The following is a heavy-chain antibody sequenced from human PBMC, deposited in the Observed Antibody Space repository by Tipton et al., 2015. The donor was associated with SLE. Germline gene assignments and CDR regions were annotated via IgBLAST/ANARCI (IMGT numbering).Heavy chain of an antibody. CDR3: ARVQRLYGDYGRNAWYFDL. D-gene: IGHD4-17*01. J-gene: IGHJ2*01. Sequence: TLSLTCTVSGGSISSSSYYWGWIRQPPGKGLEWIGSIYYSGSTYYNPSLKSRVTISVDTSKNQFSLTLSSVTAADTAVYYCARVQRLYGDYGRNAWYFDLWGRGSLVTVSS. CDR2: IYYSGST. V-gene: IGHV4-39*07. CDR1: GGSISSSSYY.